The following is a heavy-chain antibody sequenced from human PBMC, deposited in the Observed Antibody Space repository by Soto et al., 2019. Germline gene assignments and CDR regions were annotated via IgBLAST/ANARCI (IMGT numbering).Heavy chain of an antibody. J-gene: IGHJ6*02. CDR1: GGSFSSDH. D-gene: IGHD2-2*01. CDR2: INNSGIT. Sequence: SETLSLTCNVSGGSFSSDHWRWIRQPTGKGLASIGKINNSGITNYNPSLKSRATIPVDTSKNQFSLKLTSVTAADTAVYYCARDRPWDCSSSNYCYYYGLDVWGQGTTVTVSS. V-gene: IGHV4-59*01. CDR3: ARDRPWDCSSSNYCYYYGLDV.